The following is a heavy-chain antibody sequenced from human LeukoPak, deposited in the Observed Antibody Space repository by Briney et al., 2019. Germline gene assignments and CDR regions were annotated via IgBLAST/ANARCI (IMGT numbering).Heavy chain of an antibody. Sequence: PSETLSLTCTVSGGSISSSSYYWSWIRQPPGKGLEWIGEINHSGSTNNNPSLKSRVTISVDTSKNQFSLELSSVTAADTAVYYCARHISMATVYWYFDLWGRGTLVTVSS. V-gene: IGHV4-39*01. CDR1: GGSISSSSYY. J-gene: IGHJ2*01. CDR3: ARHISMATVYWYFDL. D-gene: IGHD5-24*01. CDR2: INHSGST.